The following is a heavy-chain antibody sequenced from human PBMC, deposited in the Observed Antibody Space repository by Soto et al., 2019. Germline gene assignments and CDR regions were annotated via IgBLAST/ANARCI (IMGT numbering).Heavy chain of an antibody. J-gene: IGHJ6*02. Sequence: HGESLKISCQGSGYSFASYWISWVRQMPGKGLEWMGRIDPSDSYTNYSPSFQGHVTISADKSISTAYLQWSSLKASDTAMYYCARHGIAARRNYYYYGMDVWGQGTTVTVSS. CDR1: GYSFASYW. D-gene: IGHD6-6*01. CDR3: ARHGIAARRNYYYYGMDV. CDR2: IDPSDSYT. V-gene: IGHV5-10-1*01.